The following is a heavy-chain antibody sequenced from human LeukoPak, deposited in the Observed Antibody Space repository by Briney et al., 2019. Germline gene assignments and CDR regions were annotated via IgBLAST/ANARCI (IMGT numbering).Heavy chain of an antibody. V-gene: IGHV3-30*05. CDR3: ARSTRIAPPLDY. D-gene: IGHD6-6*01. CDR1: GFTFSSYS. CDR2: ISYDGSNK. J-gene: IGHJ4*02. Sequence: GGSLRLSCAASGFTFSSYSMNWVRQAPGKGLEWVAVISYDGSNKYYADSVKGRFTISRDNSKNTLYLQMNSLRAEDTAVYYCARSTRIAPPLDYWGQGTLVTVSS.